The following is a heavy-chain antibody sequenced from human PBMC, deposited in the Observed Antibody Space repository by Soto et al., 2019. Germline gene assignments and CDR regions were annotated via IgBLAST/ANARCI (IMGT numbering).Heavy chain of an antibody. V-gene: IGHV3-33*01. J-gene: IGHJ3*01. Sequence: HEHLVESGGGVVQPGRSLRLSCAASGFSLGNFGMHWVRQAPGKELEWVAVIWYDGSEKYYADSVKGRFTISRDNLKNILFLQMSSLRAEDTAVYFCAREENIAVGGNADAFDLWGQGTTVTVSS. CDR2: IWYDGSEK. D-gene: IGHD6-19*01. CDR3: AREENIAVGGNADAFDL. CDR1: GFSLGNFG.